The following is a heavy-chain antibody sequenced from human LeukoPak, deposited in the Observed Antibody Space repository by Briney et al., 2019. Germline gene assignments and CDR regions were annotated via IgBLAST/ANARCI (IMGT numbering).Heavy chain of an antibody. J-gene: IGHJ4*02. V-gene: IGHV4-4*07. Sequence: SETLSLTCTVSGGSISSYYWSWIRQPAGKGLEWIGRIYTSGSTNYNPSLKSRVTISVDTSKNQFSLKLSSVTAADTAVYYCARAKYYYGSGSYYFDYWGQGTLVTVSS. CDR3: ARAKYYYGSGSYYFDY. CDR1: GGSISSYY. CDR2: IYTSGST. D-gene: IGHD3-10*01.